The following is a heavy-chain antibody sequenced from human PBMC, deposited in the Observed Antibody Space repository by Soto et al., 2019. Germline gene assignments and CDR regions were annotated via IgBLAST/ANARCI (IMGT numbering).Heavy chain of an antibody. CDR1: GYVFSNYF. J-gene: IGHJ3*01. CDR3: ARDRVRTPGGVDSFDL. CDR2: INPQSGGS. D-gene: IGHD3-10*01. V-gene: IGHV1-2*02. Sequence: ASVKVSCKASGYVFSNYFMHWVRQAPGQGLEWMGYINPQSGGSKYEDNFQDRVTMTRDTPKTTVYMELRGLTSDDTAVYYCARDRVRTPGGVDSFDLWGQGTLVTVS.